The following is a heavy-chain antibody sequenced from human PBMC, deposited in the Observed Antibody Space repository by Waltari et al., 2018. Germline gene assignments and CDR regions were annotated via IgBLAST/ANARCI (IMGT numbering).Heavy chain of an antibody. CDR3: AREADGPFDV. D-gene: IGHD6-25*01. CDR1: ALALSDYP. J-gene: IGHJ3*01. Sequence: VQLVESGVGVVQPGRSLGPSCAPSALALSDYPINWVRQAPGKGLEWVTMISYDGLKQYYADSVGGRFTISRDNSRDTLVLQMRSLRIEDTAVYYCAREADGPFDVWGQGTMVTVSS. V-gene: IGHV3-30*15. CDR2: ISYDGLKQ.